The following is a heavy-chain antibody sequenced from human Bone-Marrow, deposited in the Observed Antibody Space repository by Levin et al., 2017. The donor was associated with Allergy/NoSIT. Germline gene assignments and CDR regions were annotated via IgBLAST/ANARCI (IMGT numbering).Heavy chain of an antibody. CDR2: ISADGTS. CDR1: GGSITRTNW. J-gene: IGHJ2*01. V-gene: IGHV4-4*02. D-gene: IGHD3-3*01. CDR3: ARDPPITTLGVVINDSRYFDL. Sequence: NPSETLSLTCAVSGGSITRTNWWSWVRQPPGKGLEWIGEISADGTSNYNPSLESRVTMSVDKSKNQFSLELRSVTAADTAVYYCARDPPITTLGVVINDSRYFDLWGRGTLVTVSS.